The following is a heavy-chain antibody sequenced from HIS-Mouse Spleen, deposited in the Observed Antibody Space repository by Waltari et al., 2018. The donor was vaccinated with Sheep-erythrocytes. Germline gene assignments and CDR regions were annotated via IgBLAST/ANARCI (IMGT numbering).Heavy chain of an antibody. J-gene: IGHJ6*02. V-gene: IGHV3-30*04. Sequence: QVQLVESGGGVVQPGRSLRLSCAASGFTFSSYAMHWVRQAPGKGLEWVAVITYDGNNKYYADSVKGRFTISRDNSKNTLYLQMNSLGAEDTAVYYCASICGTTKDYYYYGMDVWGQGTTVTVSS. CDR2: ITYDGNNK. CDR1: GFTFSSYA. D-gene: IGHD1-7*01. CDR3: ASICGTTKDYYYYGMDV.